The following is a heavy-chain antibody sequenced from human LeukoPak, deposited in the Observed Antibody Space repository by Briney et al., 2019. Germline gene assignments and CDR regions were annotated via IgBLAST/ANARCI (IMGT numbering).Heavy chain of an antibody. CDR2: ISSSSSTI. V-gene: IGHV3-48*02. J-gene: IGHJ4*02. CDR3: ARANSPLVRGVTFYFDS. CDR1: GFSLTSYS. D-gene: IGHD3-10*01. Sequence: GGSLRLSCAASGFSLTSYSMNWVRQAPGKGLEWVSYISSSSSTIYYADSVMGRFTISRDNAKNSLYLQMNSLRDEDTAVYFCARANSPLVRGVTFYFDSWGQGTLVTVSS.